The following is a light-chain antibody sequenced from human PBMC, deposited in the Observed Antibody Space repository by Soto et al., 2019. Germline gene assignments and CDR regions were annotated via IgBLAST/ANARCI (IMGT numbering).Light chain of an antibody. CDR2: AAS. CDR1: QSISSY. Sequence: DIQMTQSPSSLSASVGDRVTITCQASQSISSYLNWYQQKPGKAPKLLIYAASSLQSGVPSRFSGSGSGTDFTLTISSLQPEDFATYYCQQSYSTWWTFGQGTKVEIK. V-gene: IGKV1-39*01. CDR3: QQSYSTWWT. J-gene: IGKJ1*01.